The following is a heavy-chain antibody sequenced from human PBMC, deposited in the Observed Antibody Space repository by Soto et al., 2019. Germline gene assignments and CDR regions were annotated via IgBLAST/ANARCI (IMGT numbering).Heavy chain of an antibody. CDR2: LIPLFGTP. CDR3: ASERVAEMATGGYFDN. CDR1: GGTFSDLA. D-gene: IGHD5-12*01. Sequence: QVHLVQSGAEVKKPGSSVKVSCKTSGGTFSDLAFSWVRQAPRQGLEWVGGLIPLFGTPNYVREFQGRVSISADESSNTVYMELRSLRSEDTAVYYCASERVAEMATGGYFDNWGQGTLVTVSS. J-gene: IGHJ4*02. V-gene: IGHV1-69*01.